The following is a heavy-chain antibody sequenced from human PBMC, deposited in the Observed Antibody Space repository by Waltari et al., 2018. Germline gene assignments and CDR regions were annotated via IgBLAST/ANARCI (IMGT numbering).Heavy chain of an antibody. D-gene: IGHD2-15*01. J-gene: IGHJ4*02. V-gene: IGHV4-4*02. CDR2: VHRSGRT. Sequence: QVQLQESGPGLVKPSGTLSLTCGVSGDSMSGNYWWSWVRQPPGKGLAWIWQVHRSGRTNYNPPLESRVTVSIDTFNSQFSLEVTSATAADTALYFCARDRGRGLYLDSWGRGILVTVSP. CDR1: GDSMSGNYW. CDR3: ARDRGRGLYLDS.